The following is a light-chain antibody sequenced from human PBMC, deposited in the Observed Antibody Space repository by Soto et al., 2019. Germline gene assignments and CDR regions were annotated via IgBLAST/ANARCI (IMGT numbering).Light chain of an antibody. CDR3: QVWDPSTDHPYV. CDR2: DGS. V-gene: IGLV3-21*02. CDR1: NIGSKT. Sequence: SYELTQPPSLSVAPGQTARIPCGGNNIGSKTVHWYQQKPGQAPVLAVYDGSDQPSGIPERFSGSNSGNTATLTISRVEAGDEADYYCQVWDPSTDHPYVFGTGTKVTVL. J-gene: IGLJ1*01.